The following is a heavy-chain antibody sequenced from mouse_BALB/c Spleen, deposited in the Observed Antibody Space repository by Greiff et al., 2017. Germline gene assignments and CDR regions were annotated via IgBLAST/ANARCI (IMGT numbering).Heavy chain of an antibody. J-gene: IGHJ3*01. D-gene: IGHD1-1*01. CDR2: ISDGGSYT. V-gene: IGHV5-4*02. CDR3: ARETTGEQRNFFAY. CDR1: GFTFSDYY. Sequence: EVKLMESGGGLVKPGGSLKLSCAASGFTFSDYYMYWVRQTPEKRLEWVATISDGGSYTYYPDSVKGRFTISRDNAKNNLYLQMSSLKSEDTAMYYCARETTGEQRNFFAYWGQGTLVTVSA.